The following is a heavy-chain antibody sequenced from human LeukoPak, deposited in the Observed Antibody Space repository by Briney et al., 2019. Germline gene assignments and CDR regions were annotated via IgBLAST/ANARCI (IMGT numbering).Heavy chain of an antibody. J-gene: IGHJ3*02. CDR2: FDPEDGET. Sequence: GASVKVSCKVSGYTLTELSMHWVRQAPGKGLEWMGGFDPEDGETIYAQKFQGRVTIIADESTSTAYMELSSLRSEDTAVYYCARESSSSYAFDIWGQGTMVTVSS. D-gene: IGHD6-13*01. CDR1: GYTLTELS. V-gene: IGHV1-24*01. CDR3: ARESSSSYAFDI.